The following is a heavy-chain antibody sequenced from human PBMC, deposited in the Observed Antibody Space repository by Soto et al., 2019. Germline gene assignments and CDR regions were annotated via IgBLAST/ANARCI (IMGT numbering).Heavy chain of an antibody. J-gene: IGHJ4*02. D-gene: IGHD3-9*01. CDR3: AKGMGVYDILTGYSY. CDR1: GFTFDDYA. Sequence: EVQLVESGGGLVQPGRSLRLSCAASGFTFDDYAMHWVRQAPGKGLEWVSGISWNSGSIGYADSVKGRFTISRDNAKNSLYLQMNSLRAEDTALYYGAKGMGVYDILTGYSYWGQGTLVTVSS. V-gene: IGHV3-9*01. CDR2: ISWNSGSI.